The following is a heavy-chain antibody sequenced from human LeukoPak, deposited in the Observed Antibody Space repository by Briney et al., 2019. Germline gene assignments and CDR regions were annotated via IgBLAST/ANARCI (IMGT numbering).Heavy chain of an antibody. CDR1: GGSFSGYY. V-gene: IGHV4-34*01. J-gene: IGHJ4*02. CDR2: INHSGST. CDR3: ARGRIAARRFSGGSVGSNVDY. Sequence: PSETLSLTCAVYGGSFSGYYWSWIRQPPGKGLEWSGEINHSGSTNYNPSLKSRVTISVDTSKNQFSLKLSSVTAADTAVYYCARGRIAARRFSGGSVGSNVDYWGQGTLVTVSS. D-gene: IGHD6-6*01.